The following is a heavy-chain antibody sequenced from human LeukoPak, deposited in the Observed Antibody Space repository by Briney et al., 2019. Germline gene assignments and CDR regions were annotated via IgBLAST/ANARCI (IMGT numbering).Heavy chain of an antibody. V-gene: IGHV4-39*01. D-gene: IGHD2-2*01. CDR3: ARLGYCSSTSCYSLFYYYYYMDV. Sequence: SETLSLTCTVSGGSISSSSYYWGWIRQPPGKGLEWIGSIYYSGSTYYNPSLKSRVTISVDTSKSQFSLKLSSVTAADTAVYYCARLGYCSSTSCYSLFYYYYYMDVWGKGTTVTVSS. J-gene: IGHJ6*03. CDR1: GGSISSSSYY. CDR2: IYYSGST.